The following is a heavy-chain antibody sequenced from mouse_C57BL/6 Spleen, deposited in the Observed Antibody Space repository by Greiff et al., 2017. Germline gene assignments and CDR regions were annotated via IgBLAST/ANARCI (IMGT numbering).Heavy chain of an antibody. CDR2: ISYDSSN. CDR3: ARGGYDYGYYYAMDY. J-gene: IGHJ4*01. CDR1: GYSITRGYY. D-gene: IGHD2-4*01. Sequence: DVQLQESGPGLVKPSQSLSLTCSVTGYSITRGYYWNWIRPLPGKQLEWIGYISYDSSNNYYPAFKKRSFITRDTSKDQFFLKLNTVTTEDTATYYCARGGYDYGYYYAMDYWGQGTSVTVSS. V-gene: IGHV3-6*01.